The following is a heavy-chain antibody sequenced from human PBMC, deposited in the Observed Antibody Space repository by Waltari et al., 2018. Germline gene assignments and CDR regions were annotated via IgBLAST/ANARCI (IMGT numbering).Heavy chain of an antibody. D-gene: IGHD2-15*01. CDR2: ISFDGLDK. J-gene: IGHJ5*02. CDR1: GSILRNHG. Sequence: QGQLVESGGGVVQPGVSLRLTSTASGSILRNHGMHWVGQAPVKGLEWVAVISFDGLDKRYADSVKGRFTISRDNSKNTLFLELNSLTTDDTGVYFCAKANRHSGQDNWFDPWGHGAPVTVSS. CDR3: AKANRHSGQDNWFDP. V-gene: IGHV3-30*18.